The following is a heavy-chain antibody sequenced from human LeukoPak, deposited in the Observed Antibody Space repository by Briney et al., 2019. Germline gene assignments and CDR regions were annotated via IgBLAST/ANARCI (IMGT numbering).Heavy chain of an antibody. D-gene: IGHD3-22*01. V-gene: IGHV6-1*01. J-gene: IGHJ5*02. CDR2: TYYRSNWYN. Sequence: SQILSLTCAISGDSVSTNRAAWDWIRQSPSRGLEWLGRTYYRSNWYNDYAESMKGRITISADTSKNQFSLHLRSVTPEDTAVYYCARDYYDSSGYYGWFDPWGQGTLVTVSS. CDR3: ARDYYDSSGYYGWFDP. CDR1: GDSVSTNRAA.